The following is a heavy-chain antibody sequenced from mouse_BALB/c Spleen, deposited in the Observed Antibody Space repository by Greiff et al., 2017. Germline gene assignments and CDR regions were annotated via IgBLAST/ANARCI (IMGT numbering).Heavy chain of an antibody. CDR3: ARRGYRYGPGNFDV. V-gene: IGHV1-9*01. Sequence: VQLVESGAELMKPGASVKISCKATGYTFSSYWIEWVKQRPGHGLEWIGEILPGSGSTNYNEKFKGKATFTADTSSNTAYMQLSSLTSEDSAVYYCARRGYRYGPGNFDVWGAGTTVTVSS. CDR1: GYTFSSYW. J-gene: IGHJ1*01. CDR2: ILPGSGST. D-gene: IGHD2-14*01.